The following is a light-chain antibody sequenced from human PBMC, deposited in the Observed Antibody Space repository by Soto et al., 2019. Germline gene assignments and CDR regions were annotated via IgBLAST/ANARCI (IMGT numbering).Light chain of an antibody. Sequence: EIVLTQSPGTLSLSPGERATLSCRASQSVSSSYLAWYQQKPGQAPRLLIYGASVRATGIPARFSGSGSGTEFTLTINNVQSDDFAVYYCQQRSDWPWTFGQGTKVDIK. CDR3: QQRSDWPWT. CDR2: GAS. J-gene: IGKJ1*01. CDR1: QSVSSSY. V-gene: IGKV3D-20*02.